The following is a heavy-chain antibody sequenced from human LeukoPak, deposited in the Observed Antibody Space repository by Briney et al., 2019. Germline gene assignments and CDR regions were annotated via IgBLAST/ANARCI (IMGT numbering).Heavy chain of an antibody. V-gene: IGHV4-34*01. CDR2: INHTGGT. CDR3: ARGLTRGYTYGPPGY. Sequence: SETLSLTCAVYGGSFNHYYWSWIRQSPGKGLEWIGEINHTGGTSYNPSLKSRVTISVDTSKNQFSLKLTSVTAADTAVYYCARGLTRGYTYGPPGYWGQGTPVAVSS. J-gene: IGHJ4*02. D-gene: IGHD2-8*01. CDR1: GGSFNHYY.